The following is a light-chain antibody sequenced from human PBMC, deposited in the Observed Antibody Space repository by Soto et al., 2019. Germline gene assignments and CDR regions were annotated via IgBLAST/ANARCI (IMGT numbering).Light chain of an antibody. V-gene: IGLV2-14*01. CDR1: SSDVGGYDY. Sequence: QSVLTQPASVSGSLGQSITISCTGTSSDVGGYDYVSWYRQHPGKVPKLIIYEVNKRPSGVSNRFSGSKSANTASLTISGLQADDESDYYCSSFTSSSTQVFGGGTQLTVL. CDR2: EVN. CDR3: SSFTSSSTQV. J-gene: IGLJ3*02.